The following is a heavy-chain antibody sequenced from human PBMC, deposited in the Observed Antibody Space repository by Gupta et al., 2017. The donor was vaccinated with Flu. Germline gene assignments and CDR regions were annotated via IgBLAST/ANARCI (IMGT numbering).Heavy chain of an antibody. D-gene: IGHD2-2*01. Sequence: QVQLVQSGAEVKKPGSSVKVSCKASGGTFSSYTISWVRQAPGQGLEWMGRIIPILGIANYAQKFQGRVTITADKSTSTAYMELSRLRSEETAVYYCARGGGVSTSSAYYYYGMDVWGQGTTVTVSS. J-gene: IGHJ6*02. CDR2: IIPILGIA. V-gene: IGHV1-69*02. CDR3: ARGGGVSTSSAYYYYGMDV. CDR1: GGTFSSYT.